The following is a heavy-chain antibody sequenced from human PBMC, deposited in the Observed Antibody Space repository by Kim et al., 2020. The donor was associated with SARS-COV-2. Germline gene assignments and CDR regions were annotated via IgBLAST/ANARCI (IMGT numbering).Heavy chain of an antibody. V-gene: IGHV4-39*07. D-gene: IGHD5-18*01. CDR3: ARALDTAMVTGGYTWFDT. CDR2: LYYSGST. CDR1: GGSISSNGYY. J-gene: IGHJ5*02. Sequence: SETLSLTCTVSGGSISSNGYYWGWVRQPPGKGLEWIGSLYYSGSTYYNPSLESRVTISIDTSKNQFSLRLTSVTAADTAVYYCARALDTAMVTGGYTWFDTWGQGTLVTVSS.